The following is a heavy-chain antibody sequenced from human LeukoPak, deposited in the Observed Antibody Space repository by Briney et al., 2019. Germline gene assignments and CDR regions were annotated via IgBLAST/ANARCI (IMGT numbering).Heavy chain of an antibody. V-gene: IGHV4-34*01. CDR3: ARTTSYDYVWGSYRYTSYFQH. Sequence: SETLSLTFAVYGGSFSGYYWSWIRQPPGKGLEWIGEINHSGSTNYNPSLKSRVTISVDTSKNQFSLKLSSVTAADTAVYYCARTTSYDYVWGSYRYTSYFQHWGQGTLVTISS. CDR1: GGSFSGYY. D-gene: IGHD3-16*02. CDR2: INHSGST. J-gene: IGHJ1*01.